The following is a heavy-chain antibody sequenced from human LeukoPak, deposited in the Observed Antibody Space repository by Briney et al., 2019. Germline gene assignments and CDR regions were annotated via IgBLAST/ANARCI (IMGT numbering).Heavy chain of an antibody. Sequence: SVKVSCKASGGTFSSYAISWVRQAPGQGLEWMGRIIPIFGIANYAQKFQGRVTITADKSTSTAYMELSSLRSEDTAVYYCATERVLTPNPDYYSGMDVWGQGTTVIVSS. D-gene: IGHD2-8*01. CDR1: GGTFSSYA. CDR2: IIPIFGIA. J-gene: IGHJ6*02. V-gene: IGHV1-69*04. CDR3: ATERVLTPNPDYYSGMDV.